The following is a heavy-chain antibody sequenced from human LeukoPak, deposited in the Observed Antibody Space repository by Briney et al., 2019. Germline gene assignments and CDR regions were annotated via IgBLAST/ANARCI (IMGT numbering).Heavy chain of an antibody. V-gene: IGHV3-73*01. J-gene: IGHJ4*02. Sequence: GGPLKLSCAASGFTFSGSATHWVRQASGKGLEWVGRIRSKANSYATAYAASVKGRFTISRDDSKNTAYLQMNSLKTEDTAVYYCTRHERITAGGRDYYFDYWGQGTLVTVSS. CDR2: IRSKANSYAT. CDR3: TRHERITAGGRDYYFDY. CDR1: GFTFSGSA. D-gene: IGHD2-15*01.